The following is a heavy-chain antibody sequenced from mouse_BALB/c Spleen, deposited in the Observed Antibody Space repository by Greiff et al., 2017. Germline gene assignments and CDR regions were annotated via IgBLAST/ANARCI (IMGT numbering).Heavy chain of an antibody. D-gene: IGHD1-1*01. V-gene: IGHV3-1*02. CDR3: AREPPLYGSSYGYFDV. CDR2: IHYSGST. Sequence: EVHLVESGPDLVKPSQSLSLTCTVTGYSITSGYSWHWIRQFPGNKLEWMGYIHYSGSTNYNPSLKSRISITRDTSKNQFFLQLNSVTTEDTATYYCAREPPLYGSSYGYFDVWGAGTTVTVSS. CDR1: GYSITSGYS. J-gene: IGHJ1*01.